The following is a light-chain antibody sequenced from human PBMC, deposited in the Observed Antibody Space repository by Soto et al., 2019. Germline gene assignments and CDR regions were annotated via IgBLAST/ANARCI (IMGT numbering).Light chain of an antibody. J-gene: IGKJ1*01. CDR3: QQYNNWPGGT. Sequence: EIVMTQSPATLSVSPGERATLSCRASQSVSSNLAWYQQKPGQAPRLLIYGASTRATGIPARFSGSGSGTEFTLTISSLQSEDFAVYYCQQYNNWPGGTFGQGTRW. CDR2: GAS. V-gene: IGKV3-15*01. CDR1: QSVSSN.